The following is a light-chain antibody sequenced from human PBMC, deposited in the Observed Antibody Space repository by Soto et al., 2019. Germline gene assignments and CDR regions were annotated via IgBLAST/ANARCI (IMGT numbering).Light chain of an antibody. V-gene: IGLV2-14*01. J-gene: IGLJ2*01. Sequence: QSALTQPASVSGSPGQSITISCTGTSSDVGGYNYVSWYQQHPGKAPKLMIYDVSNRPSGVSNRFSGSKSGNRASLTISGLQAEDEGDYYCSSYTSSSTLVVFGGGTKLTVL. CDR3: SSYTSSSTLVV. CDR1: SSDVGGYNY. CDR2: DVS.